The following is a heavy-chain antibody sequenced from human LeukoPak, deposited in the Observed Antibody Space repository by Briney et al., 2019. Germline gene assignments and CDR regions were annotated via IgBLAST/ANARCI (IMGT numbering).Heavy chain of an antibody. D-gene: IGHD3/OR15-3a*01. V-gene: IGHV4-39*01. CDR2: VYYTGST. Sequence: SETLSLTCTVSGGSISSALYHWGWIRQPPGKNLEWLGSVYYTGSTHNNPSLKSRVTISVDTSKNQFSLNLSSVTAADTAVYYCARQEIGLRSFDPWGQGALVTVSS. CDR3: ARQEIGLRSFDP. J-gene: IGHJ5*02. CDR1: GGSISSALYH.